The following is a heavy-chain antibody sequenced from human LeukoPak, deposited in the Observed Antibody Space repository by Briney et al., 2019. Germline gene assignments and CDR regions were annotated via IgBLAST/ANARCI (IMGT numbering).Heavy chain of an antibody. J-gene: IGHJ4*02. CDR2: INPNSGGT. CDR1: GYTFTGYY. D-gene: IGHD3-10*01. Sequence: ASVKVSCKASGYTFTGYYMHWVRQAPGQGLEWMGRINPNSGGTNYAQKFQDRVTMTRDTSISTAYMELSGLRSDDTAVYYCARVWDFGSGNYPSDYWGQGTLVTVSS. CDR3: ARVWDFGSGNYPSDY. V-gene: IGHV1-2*06.